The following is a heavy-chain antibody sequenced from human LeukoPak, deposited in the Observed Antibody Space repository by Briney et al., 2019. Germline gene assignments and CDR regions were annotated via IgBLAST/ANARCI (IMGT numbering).Heavy chain of an antibody. J-gene: IGHJ4*02. CDR1: GFTFSSYG. Sequence: GGSLRLSCAASGFTFSSYGMHWVRQAPGKGLEWVAVISYDGSNKYYADSVKGRFTISRDNSKNTLYLQMNSLRAEDTAVYYCAKPGSEGPLYFDYWGQGTLVTVSS. D-gene: IGHD3-10*01. V-gene: IGHV3-30*18. CDR3: AKPGSEGPLYFDY. CDR2: ISYDGSNK.